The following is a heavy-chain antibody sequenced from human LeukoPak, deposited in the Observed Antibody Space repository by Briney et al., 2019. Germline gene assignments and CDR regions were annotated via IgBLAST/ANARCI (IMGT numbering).Heavy chain of an antibody. V-gene: IGHV1-69*05. D-gene: IGHD2-15*01. CDR3: AGFFYYSGDAAFDL. Sequence: ASVKVSCKASVPTFTSYAINWVRQVPGQGLEWMGGFIPIFGSPTYAQKFQGRVTFTTDESTDTAYMELSTLRSDDTAVFYCAGFFYYSGDAAFDLWGQGTMVTVSA. CDR2: FIPIFGSP. CDR1: VPTFTSYA. J-gene: IGHJ3*01.